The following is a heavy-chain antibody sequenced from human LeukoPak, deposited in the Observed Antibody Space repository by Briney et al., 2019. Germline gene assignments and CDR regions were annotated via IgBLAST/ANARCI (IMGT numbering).Heavy chain of an antibody. CDR3: AKRDCSSTSCYTTHFDY. CDR2: ISGGGTST. CDR1: GFSFSDHY. V-gene: IGHV3-23*01. Sequence: GGSLRLSCAASGFSFSDHYMSWVRQAPGKGLEWVSVISGGGTSTYYADSVKGRFTISRDNSKNTLYLQVNSLRAEDTAVYYCAKRDCSSTSCYTTHFDYWGQGILVTVSS. D-gene: IGHD2-2*02. J-gene: IGHJ4*02.